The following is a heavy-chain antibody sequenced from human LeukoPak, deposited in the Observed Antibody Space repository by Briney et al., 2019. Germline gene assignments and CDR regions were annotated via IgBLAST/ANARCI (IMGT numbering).Heavy chain of an antibody. CDR2: INTNTGNP. Sequence: ASVKVSCKASGYTFTSYAMNWVRQAPGQGLEWMGWINTNTGNPTYAQGFTGRFVFSLDTSVSTAYLQISGLKAEDTAVYYCARPGYCSGGSCSAYYYYMDVWGKGTTVTVSS. CDR3: ARPGYCSGGSCSAYYYYMDV. J-gene: IGHJ6*03. V-gene: IGHV7-4-1*02. CDR1: GYTFTSYA. D-gene: IGHD2-15*01.